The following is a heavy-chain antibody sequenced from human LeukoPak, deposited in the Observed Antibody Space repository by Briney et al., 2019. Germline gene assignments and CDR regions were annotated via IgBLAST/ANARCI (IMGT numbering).Heavy chain of an antibody. Sequence: SETLSLTCTVSGGSISSYYWSWIRQPPGKGLEWIGYIYYSGSTNYNPSLKCRVTTSVDTSKNQFSLKLSSVTAADTAVYYCAGEDGDYYGSGTPPKALYYFDYWGQGTLVSVSS. V-gene: IGHV4-59*01. J-gene: IGHJ4*02. CDR2: IYYSGST. CDR1: GGSISSYY. CDR3: AGEDGDYYGSGTPPKALYYFDY. D-gene: IGHD3-10*01.